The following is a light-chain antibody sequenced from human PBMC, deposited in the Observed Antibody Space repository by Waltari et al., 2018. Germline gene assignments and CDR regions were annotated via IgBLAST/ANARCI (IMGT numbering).Light chain of an antibody. V-gene: IGKV2-29*03. CDR1: QSLLYTDGKTY. J-gene: IGKJ1*01. CDR2: EIS. Sequence: DIVMTQTPVSLSVTPGQSASISCKSSQSLLYTDGKTYFYWYLQKAGQPPQLLIYEISKRFSGVPDRFSGSGSGTDFTLKISRVEAEDDGVYYCMQGTHWPPTFGQGTKVEIK. CDR3: MQGTHWPPT.